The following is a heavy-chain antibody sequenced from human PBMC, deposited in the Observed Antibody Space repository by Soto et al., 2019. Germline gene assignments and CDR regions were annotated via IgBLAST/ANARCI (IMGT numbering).Heavy chain of an antibody. D-gene: IGHD6-13*01. CDR2: SNPNNGGT. Sequence: ASVSVSSKASPYTFTVYYMHWVREAPGQGLEWMAWSNPNNGGTNYEQKFQGLPTLTRDTSISTAYMELTRLRSDDTAVYYCERDSPGIAAAGFDYWGQGTLVTVSS. CDR1: PYTFTVYY. V-gene: IGHV1-2*04. J-gene: IGHJ4*02. CDR3: ERDSPGIAAAGFDY.